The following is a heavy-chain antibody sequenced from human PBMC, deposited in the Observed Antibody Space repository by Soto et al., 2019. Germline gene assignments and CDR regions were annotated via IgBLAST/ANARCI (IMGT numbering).Heavy chain of an antibody. D-gene: IGHD3-10*01. CDR3: ASVGVTMVRGVIHHHWVDP. J-gene: IGHJ5*02. CDR2: IYHSGST. CDR1: GGSFSGYY. V-gene: IGHV4-34*01. Sequence: SATLSLTCAVYGGSFSGYYWSWIRQPPGKGLEWIGEIYHSGSTNYNPSLKSRVTISVDTSKNQFSLKLSSVTAADTAVYYCASVGVTMVRGVIHHHWVDPWGQGALVTVS.